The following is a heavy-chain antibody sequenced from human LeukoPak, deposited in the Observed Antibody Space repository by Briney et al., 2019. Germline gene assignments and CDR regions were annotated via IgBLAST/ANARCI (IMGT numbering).Heavy chain of an antibody. D-gene: IGHD6-19*01. CDR1: GFTFNTCA. J-gene: IGHJ4*02. CDR3: SGGHVSGWSKLDL. V-gene: IGHV3-21*01. Sequence: GGSLRLLCAFSGFTFNTCAMTWVRQAPGKGLESVSSISGNSAFIYYADSVRGRFTISRDNAKNSLYLQMSSLRAEDTAVYYCSGGHVSGWSKLDLWGRGTLVTVSS. CDR2: ISGNSAFI.